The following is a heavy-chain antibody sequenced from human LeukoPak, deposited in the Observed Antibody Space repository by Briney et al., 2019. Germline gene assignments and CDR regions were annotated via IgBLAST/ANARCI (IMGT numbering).Heavy chain of an antibody. CDR2: ISGSGAKT. D-gene: IGHD1-14*01. CDR3: SKDPVPHGNGLYWFDP. V-gene: IGHV3-23*01. Sequence: GGSLRLSSAASGFTFSNYAVSWVRQAPGKGLEWVSGISGSGAKTYYADSVKGRFTISRDNSRNTLYIQMNSLRVEDTAVYYCSKDPVPHGNGLYWFDPWGQGTLVTVSS. CDR1: GFTFSNYA. J-gene: IGHJ5*02.